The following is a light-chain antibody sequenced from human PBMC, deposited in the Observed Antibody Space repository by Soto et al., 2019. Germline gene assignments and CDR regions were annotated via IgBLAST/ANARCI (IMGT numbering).Light chain of an antibody. CDR2: AAS. Sequence: DIQVTQYPSSLSASVGHRVTITSRASQDIKNYLAWYQQKQGEIPKLLIYAASTLESGIPPRFSGSGSGTDFTLTINNMQPEDVATYYCQRYYNAPFTFGGGTKVDIK. J-gene: IGKJ4*01. CDR1: QDIKNY. CDR3: QRYYNAPFT. V-gene: IGKV1-27*01.